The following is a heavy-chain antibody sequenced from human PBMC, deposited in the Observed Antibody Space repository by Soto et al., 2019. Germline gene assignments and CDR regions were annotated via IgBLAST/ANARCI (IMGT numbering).Heavy chain of an antibody. J-gene: IGHJ3*02. CDR1: GFIFGNYM. V-gene: IGHV3-23*01. CDR2: IRDSGDST. CDR3: APHVYCSGGSCHYDAFDI. Sequence: EVQLLESGGGLVQPGESLRLSCAVSGFIFGNYMMTWVRQAPGKGLEWVSTIRDSGDSTYYADSVKGRFTISRDNFKNTLYLRMDGRGAEDTAVYYCAPHVYCSGGSCHYDAFDIRGQGAMVTVSS. D-gene: IGHD2-15*01.